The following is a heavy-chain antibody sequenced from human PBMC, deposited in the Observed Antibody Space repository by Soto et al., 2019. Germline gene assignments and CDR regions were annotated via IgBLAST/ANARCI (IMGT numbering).Heavy chain of an antibody. J-gene: IGHJ6*03. D-gene: IGHD7-27*01. CDR3: ARDLSWGSNWYYYMDV. CDR1: GFILSDCA. Sequence: EVQLVESGGGLVQPGGSLRLSCATSGFILSDCAMNWVRQPPGKGLEWVSYISSSSSIIDYADSVKGPFTVSRDNARNSLYLQMNSLRAEDTAVYYCARDLSWGSNWYYYMDVWGKGTTVTVSS. V-gene: IGHV3-48*01. CDR2: ISSSSSII.